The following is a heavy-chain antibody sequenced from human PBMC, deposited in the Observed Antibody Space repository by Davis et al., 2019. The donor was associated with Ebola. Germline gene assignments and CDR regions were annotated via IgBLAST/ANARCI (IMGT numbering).Heavy chain of an antibody. J-gene: IGHJ4*02. CDR2: IKTKANTYAT. Sequence: GGSLRLSCAASGFTFGDSIMHWVRQASGKGLEWVGRIKTKANTYATTYAASVRGRFTISRDDSTNTAYLQMNSLKTEDTAVYYCSIAAAGRPDYWGQGTLVTVSS. D-gene: IGHD6-13*01. V-gene: IGHV3-73*01. CDR1: GFTFGDSI. CDR3: SIAAAGRPDY.